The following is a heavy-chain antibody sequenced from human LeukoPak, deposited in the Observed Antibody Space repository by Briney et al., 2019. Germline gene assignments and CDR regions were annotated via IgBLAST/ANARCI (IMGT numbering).Heavy chain of an antibody. CDR1: GFTFSSYA. J-gene: IGHJ3*02. CDR3: AKEGGGYDFWSGPEAFGI. V-gene: IGHV3-30-3*01. Sequence: GRSLRLSCAASGFTFSSYAMHWVRQAPGKGLEWVAVISYDGSNKYYADSVKGRFTISRDNSKNTLYLQMNSLRAEDTAVYYCAKEGGGYDFWSGPEAFGIWGQGTMVTVSS. CDR2: ISYDGSNK. D-gene: IGHD3-3*01.